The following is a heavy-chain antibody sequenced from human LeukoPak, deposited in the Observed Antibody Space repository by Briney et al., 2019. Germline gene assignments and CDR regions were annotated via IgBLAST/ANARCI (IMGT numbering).Heavy chain of an antibody. D-gene: IGHD3-10*01. CDR3: AKDIDYGSGSIYS. CDR2: IKEDGSEK. CDR1: GFTFSSYW. Sequence: PGGSLRLSCAASGFTFSSYWMSWVRQAPGKGLEWVANIKEDGSEKFHVASVKGRFTISRDNAKNSLYLQMNSLRAEDTALYYCAKDIDYGSGSIYSWGQGTLVTVSS. J-gene: IGHJ5*02. V-gene: IGHV3-7*03.